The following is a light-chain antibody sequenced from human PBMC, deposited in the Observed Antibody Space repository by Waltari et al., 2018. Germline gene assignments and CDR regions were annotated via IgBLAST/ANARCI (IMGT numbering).Light chain of an antibody. Sequence: QSALTQPPSASGSPGQSVTISRTGTSSDVGSHDFVTWSQQFPGKAPNLTIWEVSRRPSGVPDRFSGSKSGNTASLTVSGLQAEDEADYYCSSYGGINNSPYVFGTGTKVTV. CDR3: SSYGGINNSPYV. V-gene: IGLV2-8*01. J-gene: IGLJ1*01. CDR1: SSDVGSHDF. CDR2: EVS.